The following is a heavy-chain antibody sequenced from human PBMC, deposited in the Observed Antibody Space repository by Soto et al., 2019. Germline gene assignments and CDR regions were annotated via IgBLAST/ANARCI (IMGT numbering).Heavy chain of an antibody. CDR1: GDSISSDKW. CDR3: ARGERQQQRDY. V-gene: IGHV4-4*02. J-gene: IGHJ4*02. Sequence: QVQLQESGPGLVKPSGTLSLTCAVSGDSISSDKWWSWVRQPPGKGLEWIGEIHHSGNSNYNPSLKXRXTXSXXKSNNQFSLNLSSVTDADTAVYYCARGERQQQRDYWGQGTLVTVSS. CDR2: IHHSGNS. D-gene: IGHD6-25*01.